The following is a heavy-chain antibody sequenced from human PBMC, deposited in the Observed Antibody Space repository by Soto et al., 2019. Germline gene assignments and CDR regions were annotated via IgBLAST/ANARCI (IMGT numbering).Heavy chain of an antibody. D-gene: IGHD2-15*01. V-gene: IGHV3-23*01. CDR3: AREDGGGPFDY. J-gene: IGHJ4*02. CDR1: GFVFNGYA. CDR2: ISAHGVDI. Sequence: EVQLLESGGGLVQPGGSLRLSCAASGFVFNGYAMSWVRQAPGKGLEWVSGISAHGVDIYYADSVKGRFTISRDNSKDTLYLQMNSLRTEDTAVYYCAREDGGGPFDYWGQGTLLTVSS.